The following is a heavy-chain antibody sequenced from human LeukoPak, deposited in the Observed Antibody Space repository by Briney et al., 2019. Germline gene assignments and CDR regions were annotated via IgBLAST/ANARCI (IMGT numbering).Heavy chain of an antibody. D-gene: IGHD2-15*01. V-gene: IGHV1-18*01. CDR1: GYTFTRYG. CDR3: ARVGCYRGNCYSSADY. Sequence: ASVKVSCKTSGYTFTRYGVSWVRQGPGQGLEWMGWISGYNGNTKYEQKFQGRVTLTTDTATGTADMELRSLRSDDTAVYYCARVGCYRGNCYSSADYWGQGTLVIVSS. J-gene: IGHJ4*02. CDR2: ISGYNGNT.